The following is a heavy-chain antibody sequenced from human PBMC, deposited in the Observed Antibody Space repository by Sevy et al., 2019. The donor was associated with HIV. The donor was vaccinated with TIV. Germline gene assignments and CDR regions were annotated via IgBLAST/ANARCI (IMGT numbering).Heavy chain of an antibody. J-gene: IGHJ4*02. CDR3: ARGGRPLLWFGELFDY. D-gene: IGHD3-10*01. CDR1: GGSISSYY. V-gene: IGHV4-59*13. Sequence: ETLSLTCTVSGGSISSYYWSWTRQPPGRGLEWIGYIYYSGSTNYNPSLKSRVTISVDTSKNQFSLKLSSVTAADTAVYYCARGGRPLLWFGELFDYWGQGTLVTVSS. CDR2: IYYSGST.